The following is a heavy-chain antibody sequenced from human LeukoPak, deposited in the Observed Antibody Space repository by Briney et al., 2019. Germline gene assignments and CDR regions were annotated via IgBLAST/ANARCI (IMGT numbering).Heavy chain of an antibody. Sequence: GASVKVSCKASGYTSTSYGISWVRQAPGQGLEWMGWTSAYNGNTNYAQKLQGRVTMTTDTSTSTAYMELRSLRSDDTAVYYCAREGSITMVRGVINYWGQGTLVTVSS. CDR1: GYTSTSYG. D-gene: IGHD3-10*01. CDR2: TSAYNGNT. J-gene: IGHJ4*02. V-gene: IGHV1-18*01. CDR3: AREGSITMVRGVINY.